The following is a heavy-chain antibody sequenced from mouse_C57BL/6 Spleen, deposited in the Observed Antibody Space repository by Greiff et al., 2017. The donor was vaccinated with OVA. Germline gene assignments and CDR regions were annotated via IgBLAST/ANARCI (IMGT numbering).Heavy chain of an antibody. V-gene: IGHV5-17*01. J-gene: IGHJ3*01. CDR3: ATLRSY. CDR1: GFTFSDYG. Sequence: EVQLQESGGGLVKPGGSLKLSCAASGFTFSDYGMHWVRQAPEKGLEWVAYISRGSSTNYYADTVKGRFTISRDNAKNTLFLQMTSLRSEDTAMYYCATLRSYWGQGTLVTVSA. CDR2: ISRGSSTN. D-gene: IGHD1-1*01.